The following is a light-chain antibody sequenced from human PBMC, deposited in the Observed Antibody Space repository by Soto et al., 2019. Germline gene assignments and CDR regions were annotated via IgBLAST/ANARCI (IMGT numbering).Light chain of an antibody. CDR1: NGDVGGYDH. V-gene: IGLV2-14*01. CDR3: SSFTRSGTLA. Sequence: QSALAQPASVSGSPGQSITISCTGTNGDVGGYDHVSWFQQHPGKAPRLMIYDVTNRPSGVPNRFSGSKTGNTASLIISGLQAEDEADYYCSSFTRSGTLAFGGGTKLTVL. J-gene: IGLJ2*01. CDR2: DVT.